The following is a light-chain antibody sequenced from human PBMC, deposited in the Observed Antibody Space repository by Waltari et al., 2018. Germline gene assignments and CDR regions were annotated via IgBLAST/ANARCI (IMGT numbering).Light chain of an antibody. J-gene: IGLJ1*01. CDR3: QSYDSSLSAYV. CDR2: GKS. V-gene: IGLV1-40*01. Sequence: QSVLTQPPSVSGAPGQRVTISCPGSSSNIGAGYDVFWYQQLPGTAPKLLIFGKSKRPSGVPDRFSGSKSGTSASLAITGLQAEDEADYSCQSYDSSLSAYVFGPGTKVTVL. CDR1: SSNIGAGYD.